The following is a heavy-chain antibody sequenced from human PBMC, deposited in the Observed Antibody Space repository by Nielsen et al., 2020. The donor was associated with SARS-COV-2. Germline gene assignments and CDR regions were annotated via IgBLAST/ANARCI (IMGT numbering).Heavy chain of an antibody. Sequence: VRQAPGKGLEWVANIKQDGSEKYYVDSVKGRFTISRDNAKNSLYLQMNSLRAEDTAVYYCARAAYSGSYYPPHWFDPWGQGTLVTVSS. V-gene: IGHV3-7*01. J-gene: IGHJ5*02. D-gene: IGHD1-26*01. CDR2: IKQDGSEK. CDR3: ARAAYSGSYYPPHWFDP.